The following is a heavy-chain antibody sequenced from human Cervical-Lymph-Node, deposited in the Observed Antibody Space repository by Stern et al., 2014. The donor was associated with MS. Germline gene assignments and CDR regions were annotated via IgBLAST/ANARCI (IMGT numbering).Heavy chain of an antibody. V-gene: IGHV3-30*18. J-gene: IGHJ6*02. CDR3: AKASRPLPRSYYPLYGMDV. Sequence: VQLVESGGGVVQPGRSLRLSCAASGFTFSSYGMHWVRQAPGKGLEWVAVISYDGSNKYYADSVKGRFTISRDNSKNTLYLQMNSLRAEDTAVYYCAKASRPLPRSYYPLYGMDVWGQGTTVTVSS. CDR1: GFTFSSYG. CDR2: ISYDGSNK. D-gene: IGHD1-26*01.